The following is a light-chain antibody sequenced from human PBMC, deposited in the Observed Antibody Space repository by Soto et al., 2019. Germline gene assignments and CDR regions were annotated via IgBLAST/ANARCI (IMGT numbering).Light chain of an antibody. CDR3: QVWASGTPVV. Sequence: SYELTQEPSVSVSPGQKASITCSGDTLGDKYVCWYQQKPGQSPVLVIHEDNKRPSGIPERFSGSNSGNTATLTISGTQAMDEAAYYCQVWASGTPVVFGGGTKVTVL. CDR1: TLGDKY. CDR2: EDN. V-gene: IGLV3-1*01. J-gene: IGLJ2*01.